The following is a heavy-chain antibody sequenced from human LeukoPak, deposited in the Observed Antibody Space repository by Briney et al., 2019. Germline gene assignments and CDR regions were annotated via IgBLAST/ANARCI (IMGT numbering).Heavy chain of an antibody. J-gene: IGHJ5*02. CDR1: GVSINNSSYY. V-gene: IGHV4-61*05. CDR2: IYYSGST. Sequence: KPSETPSLTSTVSGVSINNSSYYWGWIRQPPGKGLEWIGYIYYSGSTNYNPSLKSRITISVDTSKNQFSLKLSSVTAADTAVYYCARVTGIADRFWFDPWGQGTLVTVSS. CDR3: ARVTGIADRFWFDP. D-gene: IGHD6-6*01.